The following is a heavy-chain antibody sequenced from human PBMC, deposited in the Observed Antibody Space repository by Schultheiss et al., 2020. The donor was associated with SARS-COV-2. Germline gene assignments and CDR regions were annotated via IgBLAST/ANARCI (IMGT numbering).Heavy chain of an antibody. CDR3: ARDLPDNWSFDYGMDV. V-gene: IGHV3-30*07. Sequence: GGSLRLSCAASGFTFSSYAMHWVRQAPGKGLEWVAVISYDGSNKYYADSVKGRFTISRDNAKNSLYLQMNSLRAEDTAVYYCARDLPDNWSFDYGMDVWGQGTTVTVSS. CDR1: GFTFSSYA. CDR2: ISYDGSNK. J-gene: IGHJ6*02. D-gene: IGHD1-20*01.